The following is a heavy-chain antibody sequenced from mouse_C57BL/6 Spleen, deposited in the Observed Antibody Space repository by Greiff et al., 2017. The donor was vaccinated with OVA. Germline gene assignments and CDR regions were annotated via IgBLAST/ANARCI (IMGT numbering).Heavy chain of an antibody. CDR2: IDPSGSET. Sequence: QVQLQQPGAELVRPGSSVKLSCKASGYTFTSYWMHWVKQRPIQGLEWIGNIDPSGSETHYNQKFKDKATLTVDKSSSTAYMQLSSLTSEDSAVYYCARDWEGAWFAYWGQGTLVTVSA. V-gene: IGHV1-52*01. CDR3: ARDWEGAWFAY. J-gene: IGHJ3*01. D-gene: IGHD4-1*01. CDR1: GYTFTSYW.